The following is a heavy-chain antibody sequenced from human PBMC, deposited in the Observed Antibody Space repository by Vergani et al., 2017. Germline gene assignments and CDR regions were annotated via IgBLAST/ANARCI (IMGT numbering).Heavy chain of an antibody. CDR3: ARAVFSQTPFYY. J-gene: IGHJ4*02. D-gene: IGHD3-3*01. V-gene: IGHV3-7*03. CDR1: GFTFSSYA. CDR2: IKQDGSEK. Sequence: EVQLLESGGGLVQPGGSLRLSCAASGFTFSSYAMSWVRQAPGKGLEWVANIKQDGSEKYYVDSVKGRFTISRDNAKNSLYLQMNSLRAEDTAVYYCARAVFSQTPFYYWGQGTLVTVSS.